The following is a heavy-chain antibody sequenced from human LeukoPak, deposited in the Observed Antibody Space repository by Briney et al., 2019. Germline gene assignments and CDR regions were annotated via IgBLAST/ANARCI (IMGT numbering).Heavy chain of an antibody. V-gene: IGHV3-74*01. Sequence: GGSLRLSCATSGFPFSTYWMHWVRQAPGKGLVWVSHINNDGSSTTYADSVKGRFTISRDNSKNTLYLQMNSLRAEDTAEYYCAKGTDSYDFWSGYYTTIDYWGQGTLVTVSS. D-gene: IGHD3-3*01. CDR2: INNDGSST. J-gene: IGHJ4*02. CDR1: GFPFSTYW. CDR3: AKGTDSYDFWSGYYTTIDY.